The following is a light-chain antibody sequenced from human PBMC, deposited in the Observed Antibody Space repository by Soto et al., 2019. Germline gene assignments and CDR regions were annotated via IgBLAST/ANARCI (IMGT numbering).Light chain of an antibody. CDR2: EVS. CDR3: SSYTNTITV. Sequence: QSVLTQPASVSGSPGQSITISCTGTSSDVGGYNYVSWYQQHPGKAPKLMIYEVSNRPSGVSNRFSGSKSGSSASLTISGLQAEDEADYYCSSYTNTITVFGGGTKLTVL. J-gene: IGLJ2*01. CDR1: SSDVGGYNY. V-gene: IGLV2-14*01.